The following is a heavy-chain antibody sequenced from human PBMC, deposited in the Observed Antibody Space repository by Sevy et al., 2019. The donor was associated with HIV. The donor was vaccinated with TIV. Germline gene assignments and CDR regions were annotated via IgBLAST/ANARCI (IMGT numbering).Heavy chain of an antibody. CDR1: GFTVSSNY. CDR3: ARGGAVAAPFDY. V-gene: IGHV3-53*01. D-gene: IGHD6-19*01. J-gene: IGHJ4*02. CDR2: IYGGGST. Sequence: GGSLRLSCAASGFTVSSNYMSWVRQAPGKGLEWVSVIYGGGSTYYAESVKGRFTISRDNSKNTLYLQMNSLRAEDTAVYYCARGGAVAAPFDYWGQGTLVTVSS.